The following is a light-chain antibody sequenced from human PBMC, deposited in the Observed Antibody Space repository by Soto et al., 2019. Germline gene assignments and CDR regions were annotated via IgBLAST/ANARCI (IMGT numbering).Light chain of an antibody. J-gene: IGKJ1*01. CDR3: QQYNNWWT. Sequence: EIVMTQSPATLSVSPGERATLSCRASQSVSSNLACYQQKPGQAPRLLIYGASTRATGIPARFSGSGSGTEFTPTISSLQSEDFAVYYCQQYNNWWTFGQGTKVDIK. CDR2: GAS. V-gene: IGKV3-15*01. CDR1: QSVSSN.